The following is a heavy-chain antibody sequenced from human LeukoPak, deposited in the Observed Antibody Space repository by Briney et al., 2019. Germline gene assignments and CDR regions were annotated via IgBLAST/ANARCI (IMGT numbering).Heavy chain of an antibody. J-gene: IGHJ4*02. D-gene: IGHD6-19*01. Sequence: PGGSLRLSCAASGFTSSSYSMNWVRQAPGKGLEWVSYISSSSSTIYYADSVKGRFTISRDNAKNSLYLQMNSLRAEDTAVYYCARELHSSGWHWGQGTLVTVFS. CDR1: GFTSSSYS. V-gene: IGHV3-48*01. CDR3: ARELHSSGWH. CDR2: ISSSSSTI.